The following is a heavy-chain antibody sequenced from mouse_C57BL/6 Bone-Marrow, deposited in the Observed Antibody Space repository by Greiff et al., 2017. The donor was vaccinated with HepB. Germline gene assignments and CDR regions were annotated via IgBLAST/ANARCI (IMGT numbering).Heavy chain of an antibody. CDR2: INPSSGYT. CDR3: ARAELGYAMDY. V-gene: IGHV1-4*01. CDR1: GYTFTSYT. Sequence: VQLQQSGAELARPGASVKMSCKASGYTFTSYTMHWVKQRPGQGLEWIGYINPSSGYTKYNQKFKDKATLTADKSSSAAYMQLSSLTSEDSAFYYCARAELGYAMDYWGQVTSVTVSS. J-gene: IGHJ4*01. D-gene: IGHD3-1*01.